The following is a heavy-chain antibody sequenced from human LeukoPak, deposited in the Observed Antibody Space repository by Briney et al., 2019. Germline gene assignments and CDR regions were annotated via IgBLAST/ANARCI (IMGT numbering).Heavy chain of an antibody. Sequence: ASVKVSCKASGYTFTTYGVTWVRQAPRQGLEWMGWISAYNGDTMYAQKFQGRIAMTTDTSTSTANMELRSLRSDDTAVYYCARDHSSSCQLLDYWGQGTLVTNSS. V-gene: IGHV1-18*01. CDR1: GYTFTTYG. CDR3: ARDHSSSCQLLDY. CDR2: ISAYNGDT. D-gene: IGHD6-13*01. J-gene: IGHJ4*02.